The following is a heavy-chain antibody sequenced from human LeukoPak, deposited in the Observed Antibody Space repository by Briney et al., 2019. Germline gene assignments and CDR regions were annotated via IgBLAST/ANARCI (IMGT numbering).Heavy chain of an antibody. Sequence: GGSLRLSCAASGFTFSSYAMHWVRQAPGKGLEWVAVISYDGSNKYYADSVKGRFTISRDNSKNTLYLQMNSLRAEDTAVYYCARSVGGGYDMEGADYWGQGTLVTVSS. V-gene: IGHV3-30-3*01. CDR1: GFTFSSYA. CDR2: ISYDGSNK. D-gene: IGHD5-12*01. CDR3: ARSVGGGYDMEGADY. J-gene: IGHJ4*02.